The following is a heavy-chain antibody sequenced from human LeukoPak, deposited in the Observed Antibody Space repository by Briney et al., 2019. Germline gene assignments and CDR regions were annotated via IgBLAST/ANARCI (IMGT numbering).Heavy chain of an antibody. CDR2: ISAYNSNT. Sequence: ASVKVSCKASGYSFTSYGISWVRQAPGQGLEWMGWISAYNSNTNYAQNLQGRVTMTTDTSTSTVYLDLRSLRSDDTAVYYCARQSITIFGVVIPYFDYWGQGTLVIVSS. CDR3: ARQSITIFGVVIPYFDY. J-gene: IGHJ4*02. D-gene: IGHD3-3*01. CDR1: GYSFTSYG. V-gene: IGHV1-18*01.